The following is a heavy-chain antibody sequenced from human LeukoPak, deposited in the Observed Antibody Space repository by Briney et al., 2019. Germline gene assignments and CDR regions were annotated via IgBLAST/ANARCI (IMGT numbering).Heavy chain of an antibody. Sequence: SETLSLTCAVYGGSFSGYYWSWIRQPPGKGLEWIGEINHSGSTNYNPSLKSRVTISVDTSKNQFSLKLSSVTAADTAVYYCARDVDNYGSYYYYYYMDVWGKGTTVTVSS. CDR3: ARDVDNYGSYYYYYYMDV. V-gene: IGHV4-34*01. J-gene: IGHJ6*03. D-gene: IGHD4-11*01. CDR2: INHSGST. CDR1: GGSFSGYY.